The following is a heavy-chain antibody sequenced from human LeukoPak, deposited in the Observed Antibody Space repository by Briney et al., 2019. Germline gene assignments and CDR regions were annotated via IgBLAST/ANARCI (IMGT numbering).Heavy chain of an antibody. CDR1: GGTFSSYA. D-gene: IGHD3-3*01. J-gene: IGHJ5*02. Sequence: SVKVSCKASGGTFSSYAISWVRQAPGQGLEWMGGIIPIFGTANYAQKFQGRVTITADESTSTAYMELSSLRSEGTAVYYCARAARQYYDFWSGYYPYNWFDPWGQGTLVTVSS. CDR2: IIPIFGTA. CDR3: ARAARQYYDFWSGYYPYNWFDP. V-gene: IGHV1-69*13.